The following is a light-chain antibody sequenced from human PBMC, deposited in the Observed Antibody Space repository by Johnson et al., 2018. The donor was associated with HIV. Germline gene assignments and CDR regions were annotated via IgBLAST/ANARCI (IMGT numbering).Light chain of an antibody. CDR1: SSNIVNNY. V-gene: IGLV1-51*01. CDR2: DNN. Sequence: QSVLTQPPSVSAAPGQKVTISCSGSSSNIVNNYVSWYQQLPGTAPKLLIYDNNKRPSGIPDRFSGSKSGTSATLGITGLQTGDEADYYCGTWDSSLSTGGGFGTGTKVTVL. CDR3: GTWDSSLSTGGG. J-gene: IGLJ1*01.